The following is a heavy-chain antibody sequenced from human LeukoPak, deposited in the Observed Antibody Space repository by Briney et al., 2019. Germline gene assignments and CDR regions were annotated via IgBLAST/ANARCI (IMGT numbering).Heavy chain of an antibody. Sequence: PGGSLRLSCAASGFTFSSYGMHWVRQAPGKGLEWVAVIWYDGSNKYYADSVKGRFTISRDNSKNTLYLQMNSLRAEDTAVYYCARDLVWNDFEGEEGGQDYWGQGTLVTVSS. D-gene: IGHD1-1*01. J-gene: IGHJ4*02. CDR1: GFTFSSYG. V-gene: IGHV3-33*01. CDR2: IWYDGSNK. CDR3: ARDLVWNDFEGEEGGQDY.